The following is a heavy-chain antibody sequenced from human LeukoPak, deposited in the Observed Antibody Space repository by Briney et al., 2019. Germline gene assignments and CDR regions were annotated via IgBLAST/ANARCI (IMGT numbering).Heavy chain of an antibody. CDR1: GGSFSGYY. CDR2: INHSGST. D-gene: IGHD5-24*01. Sequence: SETLSLTCAVYGGSFSGYYWSWIRQPPGKGLEWIGEINHSGSTNYNPSLKSRVTISVDTSKNQFSLKLTSITAADTAVYYCARVRGGTYNHYFDYWGQGTLVTVSS. J-gene: IGHJ4*02. V-gene: IGHV4-34*01. CDR3: ARVRGGTYNHYFDY.